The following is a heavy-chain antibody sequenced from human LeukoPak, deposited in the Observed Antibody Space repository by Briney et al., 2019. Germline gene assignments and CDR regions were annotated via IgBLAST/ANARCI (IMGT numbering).Heavy chain of an antibody. V-gene: IGHV3-21*01. Sequence: PGGSLRLSCAASGFTFGSYSMNWVRQAPGKGLEWVSSISSSSSYIYYADSVKGRFTISRDNAKNSLYLQMNSLRAEDTAVYYCARVAYSSSWYDGWGQGTLVTVSS. CDR2: ISSSSSYI. D-gene: IGHD6-13*01. J-gene: IGHJ5*02. CDR3: ARVAYSSSWYDG. CDR1: GFTFGSYS.